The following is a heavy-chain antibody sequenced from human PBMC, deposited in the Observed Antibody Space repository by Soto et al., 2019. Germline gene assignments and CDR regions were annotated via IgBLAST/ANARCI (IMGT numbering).Heavy chain of an antibody. CDR1: GGSISSYY. Sequence: SETLSLTCTVSGGSISSYYWSWIRQPPGKELRGIGYIYYSGSTNYNPSLKSRVTISVDTSKNQFSLKLSSVTAADTAVYYCASHPVYYDSSGYPLYYYYGMDVWGQGTTVTVSS. CDR3: ASHPVYYDSSGYPLYYYYGMDV. V-gene: IGHV4-59*13. CDR2: IYYSGST. D-gene: IGHD3-22*01. J-gene: IGHJ6*02.